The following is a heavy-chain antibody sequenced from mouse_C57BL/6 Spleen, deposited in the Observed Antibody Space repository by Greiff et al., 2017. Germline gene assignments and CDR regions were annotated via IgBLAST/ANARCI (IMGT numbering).Heavy chain of an antibody. CDR3: AIQFKDYYGSSPHFDY. Sequence: QVQLKQPGAELVKPGASVKVSCKASGYTFTSYWMHWVKQRAGQGLEWIGRIHPSDSDTNYNQKFKGKATLTVDKSSSTAYMQLSSLTSEDSAVYYCAIQFKDYYGSSPHFDYWGQGTTLTVSS. D-gene: IGHD1-1*01. V-gene: IGHV1-74*01. CDR2: IHPSDSDT. J-gene: IGHJ2*01. CDR1: GYTFTSYW.